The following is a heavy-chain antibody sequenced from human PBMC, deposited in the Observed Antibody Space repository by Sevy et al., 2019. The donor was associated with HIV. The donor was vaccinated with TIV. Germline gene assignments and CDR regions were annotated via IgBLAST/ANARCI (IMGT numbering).Heavy chain of an antibody. CDR1: GFTFDDYA. J-gene: IGHJ6*02. D-gene: IGHD1-1*01. CDR3: AKDFTGYNGMDV. Sequence: GGSLRLSCAASGFTFDDYAMHWVRQAPGKGLEWVSGISWNSGSIGYADSVKGRFTISRDNSDNILYLHMNSLRSEDTAVYYCAKDFTGYNGMDVWGQGTMVTVSS. CDR2: ISWNSGSI. V-gene: IGHV3-9*01.